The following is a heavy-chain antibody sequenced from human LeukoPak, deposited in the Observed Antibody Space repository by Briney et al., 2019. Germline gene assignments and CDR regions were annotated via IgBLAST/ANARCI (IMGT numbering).Heavy chain of an antibody. J-gene: IGHJ4*02. D-gene: IGHD2-2*01. CDR2: ISSSGSYM. V-gene: IGHV3-21*01. CDR1: GLTFSSYT. CDR3: AREWGPAAMAHTLN. Sequence: PGGSLRLSCVVSGLTFSSYTMNWVRQAPGRGLEWVSSISSSGSYMFYADSVKGRFTISRDNAKNSLYLQMNSLRAEDTAVYYCAREWGPAAMAHTLNWGQGTLVTVSS.